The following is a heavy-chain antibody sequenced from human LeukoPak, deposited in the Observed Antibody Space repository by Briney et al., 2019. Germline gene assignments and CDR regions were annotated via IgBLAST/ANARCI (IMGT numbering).Heavy chain of an antibody. V-gene: IGHV3-21*01. Sequence: GGSLRLSCAASGFTFSSYGMHWVRQAPGKGLEWVSSISSSSSYIYYADSLKGRFTISRDNAKNSLYLHMNSLRAEDTAVYYCARETYCTSTSCPIGDHFDYWGQGTLVTVSS. CDR2: ISSSSSYI. CDR1: GFTFSSYG. CDR3: ARETYCTSTSCPIGDHFDY. J-gene: IGHJ4*02. D-gene: IGHD2-2*01.